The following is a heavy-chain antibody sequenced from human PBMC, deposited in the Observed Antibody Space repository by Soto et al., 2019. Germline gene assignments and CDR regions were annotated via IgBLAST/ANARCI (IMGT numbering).Heavy chain of an antibody. CDR3: TTDGSFGGVVVAFHL. Sequence: EVQMVESGGGLVKPGGSLRLSCAVSGFSFRDAWMNWVRQAPGKGLEWVGRIKSKAAGGAIDYAAPVKDRFTISRGDSKDTLYLQINSLKTEDTAMYYCTTDGSFGGVVVAFHLWGQGTMLSVSS. CDR1: GFSFRDAW. V-gene: IGHV3-15*07. CDR2: IKSKAAGGAI. J-gene: IGHJ3*01. D-gene: IGHD3-10*01.